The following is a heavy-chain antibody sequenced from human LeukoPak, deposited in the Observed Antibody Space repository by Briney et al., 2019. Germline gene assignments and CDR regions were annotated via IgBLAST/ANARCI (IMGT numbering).Heavy chain of an antibody. CDR3: ASGIAAAGTSLDY. Sequence: SETLSLTCTVSGGSVSSYYWGWIRQPPGKGLEWIGSIYYSGSTYYNPSLKSRVTISVDTSKDQFSLKLSSVTAADTAVYYCASGIAAAGTSLDYWGQGTLVTVSS. CDR2: IYYSGST. CDR1: GGSVSSYY. D-gene: IGHD6-13*01. V-gene: IGHV4-39*07. J-gene: IGHJ4*02.